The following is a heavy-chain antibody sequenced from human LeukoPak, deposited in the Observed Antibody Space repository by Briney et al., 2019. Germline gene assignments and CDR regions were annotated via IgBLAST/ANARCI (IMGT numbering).Heavy chain of an antibody. J-gene: IGHJ3*02. CDR3: ARDRAERDGYNYVKLFAFDI. CDR1: GFTFSSYE. V-gene: IGHV3-48*03. Sequence: QPGGSLRLSCAASGFTFSSYEMNWVRQAPGKGLEWVSYISSSGSTIYYADSVKGRFTISRDNAKNSLYLQMNSLRAEDTAVYYCARDRAERDGYNYVKLFAFDIWGQGTMVTVSS. D-gene: IGHD5-24*01. CDR2: ISSSGSTI.